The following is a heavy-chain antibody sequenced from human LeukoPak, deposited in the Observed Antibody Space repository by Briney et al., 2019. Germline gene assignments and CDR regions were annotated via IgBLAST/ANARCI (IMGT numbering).Heavy chain of an antibody. D-gene: IGHD2-8*01. J-gene: IGHJ4*02. CDR3: AKSLDFVPTVFDY. CDR1: GFTFSNYA. V-gene: IGHV3-23*01. CDR2: ISGSGGST. Sequence: GGSLRLSCAAPGFTFSNYAMSWARQAPGKGLEWVSAISGSGGSTYYADSVKGRFTISRDNSKNTLYLQMNSLRAEDTAVYYCAKSLDFVPTVFDYWGQGTLVTVSS.